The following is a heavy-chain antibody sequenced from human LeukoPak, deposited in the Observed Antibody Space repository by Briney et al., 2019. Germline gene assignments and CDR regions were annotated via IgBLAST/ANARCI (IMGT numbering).Heavy chain of an antibody. CDR1: GFTFRSYW. V-gene: IGHV3-74*01. D-gene: IGHD2-15*01. CDR2: VNTDGSSI. J-gene: IGHJ6*02. CDR3: ARVKDTSYGMDV. Sequence: PGGSLRLSCAASGFTFRSYWMHWVRHAPGKGLVWVSRVNTDGSSISYADSVKGRFTISRDNAKNTLYLQMNSLRAEDTAVYYCARVKDTSYGMDVWGQGTTLTVSS.